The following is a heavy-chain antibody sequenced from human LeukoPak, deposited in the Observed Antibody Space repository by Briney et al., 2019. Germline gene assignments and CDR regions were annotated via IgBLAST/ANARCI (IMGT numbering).Heavy chain of an antibody. J-gene: IGHJ4*02. CDR3: AKELGYCSTTICYPFDY. CDR2: ISWNSGSM. CDR1: GFTFDDYA. D-gene: IGHD2-2*01. V-gene: IGHV3-9*01. Sequence: SGGSLRLSCAASGFTFDDYAMHWVRQAPGKGLEWVSGISWNSGSMGYADSVKGRFTISRDNAKNSLYLQMNSLRAEDAALYYCAKELGYCSTTICYPFDYWGQGTLVIVSS.